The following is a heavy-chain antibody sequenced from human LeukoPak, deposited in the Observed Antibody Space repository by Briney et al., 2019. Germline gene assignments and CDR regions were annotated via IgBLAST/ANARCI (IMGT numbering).Heavy chain of an antibody. D-gene: IGHD3-22*01. J-gene: IGHJ6*02. CDR3: ARASHYLDSSGSYGMDV. V-gene: IGHV4-34*01. CDR1: GGSFSGYY. CDR2: INHSGST. Sequence: SETLSLTCAVYGGSFSGYYWSWIRQPPGKGLEWIGEINHSGSTNYNPSLKSRVTISVDTSKNQFSLKLSSVTAADTAVYYCARASHYLDSSGSYGMDVWGQGTTVTVSS.